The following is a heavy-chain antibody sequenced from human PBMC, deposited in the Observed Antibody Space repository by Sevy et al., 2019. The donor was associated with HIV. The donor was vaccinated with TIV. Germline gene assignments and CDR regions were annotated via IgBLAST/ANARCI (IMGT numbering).Heavy chain of an antibody. J-gene: IGHJ4*02. D-gene: IGHD5-12*01. CDR1: GGSISSYY. Sequence: SETLSLTCTVSGGSISSYYWSWIRQSPGKGLEWIGYIYYSGSTNYNPSLKSRVTISVDTSKNQFSLKLSSVTAADTAVYYCARIPSRGGYSGYDENYWGQGTLVTVSS. CDR2: IYYSGST. CDR3: ARIPSRGGYSGYDENY. V-gene: IGHV4-59*01.